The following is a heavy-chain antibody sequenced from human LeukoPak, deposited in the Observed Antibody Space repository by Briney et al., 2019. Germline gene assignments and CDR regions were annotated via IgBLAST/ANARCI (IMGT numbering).Heavy chain of an antibody. CDR2: IIPILGIA. J-gene: IGHJ6*03. D-gene: IGHD4-11*01. CDR1: GGTFISYT. Sequence: GSSVKVSCKASGGTFISYTISWVRQAPGQGVEWMGRIIPILGIANYAQKFQGRVTITADKSTSTAYMELSSLRSEDTAVYYCARGSNYDYYYMDVWGKGTTVTVSS. CDR3: ARGSNYDYYYMDV. V-gene: IGHV1-69*02.